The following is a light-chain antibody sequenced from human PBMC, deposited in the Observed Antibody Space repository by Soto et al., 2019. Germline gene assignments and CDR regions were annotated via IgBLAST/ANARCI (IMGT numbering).Light chain of an antibody. J-gene: IGKJ1*01. CDR1: ENVDIN. Sequence: EIVLTQSPATLSVSPGERVTLSCRASENVDINLAWYQQKPGQAPRLLIYGASTRATDMPGTFSGRGSGTEFTLTISSLRSEDFAVYYCHHYETFGQGTKVEIK. V-gene: IGKV3-15*01. CDR3: HHYET. CDR2: GAS.